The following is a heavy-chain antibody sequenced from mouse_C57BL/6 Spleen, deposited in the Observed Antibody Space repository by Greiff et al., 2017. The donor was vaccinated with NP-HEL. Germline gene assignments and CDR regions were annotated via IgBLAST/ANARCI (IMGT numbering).Heavy chain of an antibody. V-gene: IGHV1-69*01. D-gene: IGHD2-5*01. CDR2: IDPSDSYT. CDR1: GYTFTSYW. Sequence: VQLQQPGAELVMPGASVKLSCKASGYTFTSYWMHWVKQRPGQGLEWIGEIDPSDSYTNYNQKFKGKSTLTVDKSSSTAYMQLSSLTSEDSAVYYCATYYSNYGGYWYFDVWGTGTTVTVSS. CDR3: ATYYSNYGGYWYFDV. J-gene: IGHJ1*03.